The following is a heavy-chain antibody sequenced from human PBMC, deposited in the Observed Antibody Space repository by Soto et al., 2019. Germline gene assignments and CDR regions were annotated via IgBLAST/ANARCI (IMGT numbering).Heavy chain of an antibody. CDR2: MSASGGTI. Sequence: GSLILSCLSSWFSVRTNEMNFFRHAPGKAQESIAYMSASGGTIYYSDSVRGRFTVSRDNAKNSLFLQMNSLRDEDTAVYYCALLRDSWGLGAPVTVSS. J-gene: IGHJ1*01. D-gene: IGHD2-15*01. V-gene: IGHV3-48*03. CDR1: WFSVRTNE. CDR3: ALLRDS.